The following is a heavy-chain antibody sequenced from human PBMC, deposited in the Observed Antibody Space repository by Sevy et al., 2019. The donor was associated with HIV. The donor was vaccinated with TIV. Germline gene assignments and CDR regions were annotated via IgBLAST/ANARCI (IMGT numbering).Heavy chain of an antibody. CDR1: GFTFDDYG. J-gene: IGHJ3*02. D-gene: IGHD2-21*02. CDR3: ARVLVVVTALRTFDAFDI. V-gene: IGHV3-20*04. CDR2: INWNGGST. Sequence: GSLRLSCAASGFTFDDYGMSWVRQAPGKGLEWVSGINWNGGSTGYADSVKGRFTISRDNAKNSLYLQMNSLRAEDTALYYCARVLVVVTALRTFDAFDIWGQGTMVTVSS.